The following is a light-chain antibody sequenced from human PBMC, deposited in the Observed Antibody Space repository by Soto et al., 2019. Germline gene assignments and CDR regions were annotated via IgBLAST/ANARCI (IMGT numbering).Light chain of an antibody. J-gene: IGKJ5*01. Sequence: EIVLTQSPATLSLSPGERATLSCRASQSISNNLAWYQQKPGQAPRLVIYGASSRATGIPDRFSGSGSGTDFTLTISRLEPEDFAVYYCQQYGSSPITFGQGTRLEI. CDR1: QSISNN. V-gene: IGKV3-20*01. CDR3: QQYGSSPIT. CDR2: GAS.